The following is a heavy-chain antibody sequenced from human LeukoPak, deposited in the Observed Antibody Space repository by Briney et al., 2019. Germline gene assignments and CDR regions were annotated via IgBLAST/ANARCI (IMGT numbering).Heavy chain of an antibody. CDR3: ARDPKQQLVLDY. J-gene: IGHJ4*02. CDR2: IWYDGSNK. CDR1: GFTFSSYG. V-gene: IGHV3-33*08. Sequence: GGSLRLSCAASGFTFSSYGMHWVRQAPGKGLEWVAVIWYDGSNKYYADSVKGRFTISRDNSKNTLYLQMYSLRAEDTAVYYCARDPKQQLVLDYWGQGTLVTVSS. D-gene: IGHD6-13*01.